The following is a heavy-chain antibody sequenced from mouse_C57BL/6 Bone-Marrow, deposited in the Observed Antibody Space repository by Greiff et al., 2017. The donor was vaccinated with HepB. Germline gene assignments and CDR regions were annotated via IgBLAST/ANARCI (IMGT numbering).Heavy chain of an antibody. CDR3: ARKGLGRGPDY. J-gene: IGHJ2*01. Sequence: EVQLVESGGDLVKPGGSLKLSCAASGFTFSSYGMSWVRQTPDKRLEWVATISSGGSYTYYPDSVKGRFTISRDNAKNTLYLQMSSLKSEDTAMYYCARKGLGRGPDYWGQGTTLTVSS. V-gene: IGHV5-6*01. D-gene: IGHD4-1*01. CDR2: ISSGGSYT. CDR1: GFTFSSYG.